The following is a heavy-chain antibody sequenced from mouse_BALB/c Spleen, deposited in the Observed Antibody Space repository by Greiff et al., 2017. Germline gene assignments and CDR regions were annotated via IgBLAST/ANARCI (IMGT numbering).Heavy chain of an antibody. V-gene: IGHV1-15*01. CDR3: TREDGYYVWYFDV. Sequence: QVQLQQSGAELVRPGASVTLSCKASGYTFTDYEMHWVKQTPVHGLEWIGAIDPETGGTAYNQKFKGKATLTADKSSSTAYMELRSLTSEDSAVYYCTREDGYYVWYFDVWGAGTTVTVSS. J-gene: IGHJ1*01. D-gene: IGHD2-3*01. CDR2: IDPETGGT. CDR1: GYTFTDYE.